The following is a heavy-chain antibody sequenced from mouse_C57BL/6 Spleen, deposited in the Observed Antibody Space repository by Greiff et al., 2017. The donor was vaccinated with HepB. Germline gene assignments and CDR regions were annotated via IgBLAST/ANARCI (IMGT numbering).Heavy chain of an antibody. V-gene: IGHV5-9*01. CDR2: ISGGGGNT. Sequence: EVQLVESGGGLVKPGGSLKLSCAASGFTFSSYTMSWVRQTPEKRLEWVATISGGGGNTYYPDSVKGRFTISRDNAKNTLYLQMSSLRSEDTALYYCARRTTVVERYFDVWGTGTTVTVSS. J-gene: IGHJ1*03. D-gene: IGHD1-1*01. CDR3: ARRTTVVERYFDV. CDR1: GFTFSSYT.